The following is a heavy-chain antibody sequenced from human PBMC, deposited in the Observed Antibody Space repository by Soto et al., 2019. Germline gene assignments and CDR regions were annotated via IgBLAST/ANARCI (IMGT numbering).Heavy chain of an antibody. CDR1: GYTFTSYG. D-gene: IGHD3-10*01. CDR3: ARMVRGSNIDYYHYMDV. V-gene: IGHV1-18*01. Sequence: ASVKVSCKASGYTFTSYGISWVRQAPGQGLEWMGWISVDNGDTNYAQKLQGRVTVTTDTSTSTAYMELRSLRSEDTAVYYCARMVRGSNIDYYHYMDVWGKGTPVTVSS. J-gene: IGHJ6*03. CDR2: ISVDNGDT.